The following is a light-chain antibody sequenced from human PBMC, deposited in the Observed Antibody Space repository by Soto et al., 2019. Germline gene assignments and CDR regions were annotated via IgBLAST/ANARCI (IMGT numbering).Light chain of an antibody. V-gene: IGKV1-5*03. CDR3: QQYHSYSLT. Sequence: DIQMTQSPSTLSASVGDRVTITCRASQSISSWLAWYQQKPGKAPKLLIYKASSLEGGVPSRFSGSGSGTDFTLTINSLQPDDFATYYCQQYHSYSLTFGGGTKVHIK. CDR1: QSISSW. CDR2: KAS. J-gene: IGKJ4*01.